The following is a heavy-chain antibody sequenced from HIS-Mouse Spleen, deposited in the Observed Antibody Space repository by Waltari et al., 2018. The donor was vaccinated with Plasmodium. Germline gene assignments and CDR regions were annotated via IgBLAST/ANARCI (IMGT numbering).Heavy chain of an antibody. CDR2: IYYSGRT. CDR1: GGSISSSSYY. Sequence: QLQLQESGPGLVKPSETLSLTCTVSGGSISSSSYYWGWIRQPPGKGLEWIGSIYYSGRTYYNPSLKSRVTIAVDPSKNQFSLKLSSVTAADTAVYYCARGRGACFDYWGQGTLVTVSS. J-gene: IGHJ4*02. CDR3: ARGRGACFDY. D-gene: IGHD3-16*01. V-gene: IGHV4-39*07.